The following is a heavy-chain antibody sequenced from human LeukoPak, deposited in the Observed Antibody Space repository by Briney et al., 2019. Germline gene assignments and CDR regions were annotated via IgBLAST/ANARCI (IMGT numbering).Heavy chain of an antibody. CDR3: ARDPSSERYFDPSWFDP. Sequence: PGGSLRLSCAASGFTFSSYEMNWVRQAPGKGLEWVSYISSSGSTIYYADSVKGRFTISRDNAKNSLHLQMNSLRAEDTAVYYCARDPSSERYFDPSWFDPWGQGTLVTVSS. CDR1: GFTFSSYE. CDR2: ISSSGSTI. V-gene: IGHV3-48*03. D-gene: IGHD3-9*01. J-gene: IGHJ5*02.